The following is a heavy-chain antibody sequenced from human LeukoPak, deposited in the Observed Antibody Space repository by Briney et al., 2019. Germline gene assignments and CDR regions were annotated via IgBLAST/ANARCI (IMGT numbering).Heavy chain of an antibody. J-gene: IGHJ4*02. V-gene: IGHV4-31*11. CDR3: ARFGVAAYNFDY. Sequence: PSETLSLTCAVSGGSISSGGYYWSWIRQHPGKGLEWIGYIYYSGSTYYNPSLKSRVTISVDTSKNQFSLKLSSVTAADTAVYYCARFGVAAYNFDYWGQGTLVTVSS. CDR2: IYYSGST. D-gene: IGHD3-3*01. CDR1: GGSISSGGYY.